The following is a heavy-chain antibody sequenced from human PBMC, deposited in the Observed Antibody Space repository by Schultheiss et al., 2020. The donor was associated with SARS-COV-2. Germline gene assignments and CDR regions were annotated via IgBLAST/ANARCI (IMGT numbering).Heavy chain of an antibody. Sequence: ASVKVSCKASGGTFSSYAISWVRQAPGQGLEWMGGIIPNSGGTNYAQKFQGRVTMTRDTSISTAYMDLSRLTSDDTAVYYCAREVSKYCDLWGRGTLVTVSS. V-gene: IGHV1-2*02. CDR2: IIPNSGGT. J-gene: IGHJ2*01. CDR1: GGTFSSYA. CDR3: AREVSKYCDL.